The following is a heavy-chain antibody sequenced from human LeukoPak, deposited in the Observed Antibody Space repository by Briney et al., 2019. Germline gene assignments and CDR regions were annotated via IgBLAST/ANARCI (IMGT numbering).Heavy chain of an antibody. CDR1: GFTFSDHY. J-gene: IGHJ4*02. Sequence: PGGSLRLSCGVSGFTFSDHYMEWVRQAPGKGLEWVGRSRNKDHRYSTEYAASVKGRFSISRDESKNSLYLQMNSLRIDDTAIYYCVRGHDSFDYWGQGTLVTVSS. CDR3: VRGHDSFDY. CDR2: SRNKDHRYST. V-gene: IGHV3-72*01. D-gene: IGHD3-3*01.